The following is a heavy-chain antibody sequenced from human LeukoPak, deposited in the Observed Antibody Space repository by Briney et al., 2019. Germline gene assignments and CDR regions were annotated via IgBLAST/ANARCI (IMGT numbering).Heavy chain of an antibody. CDR1: GYTFTGYY. J-gene: IGHJ4*02. D-gene: IGHD3-3*01. V-gene: IGHV1-2*02. CDR2: INPNSGGT. CDR3: ARVIGYDFWSGYFDY. Sequence: ASVKVSCKASGYTFTGYYMHWVRQAPGQGLEWMGWINPNSGGTNYAQKFQGRVTMTRDTSISTAYMELSRLRSDDTAVYYCARVIGYDFWSGYFDYWGQGTLVTVSS.